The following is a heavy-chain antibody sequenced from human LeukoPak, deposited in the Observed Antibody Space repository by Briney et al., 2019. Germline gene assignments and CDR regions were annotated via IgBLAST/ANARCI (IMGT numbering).Heavy chain of an antibody. Sequence: SETLSLTCTVSGGSIRSYYWSWIRQPPGKGLEWIGNINPSGSSYYKLSLKSRVTISVDTSKNQLSLKVTSVTAADTAVYFCASMVVSSSWYGEYFQHWGQGALVTVSS. CDR2: INPSGSS. J-gene: IGHJ1*01. CDR1: GGSIRSYY. D-gene: IGHD6-13*01. CDR3: ASMVVSSSWYGEYFQH. V-gene: IGHV4-4*08.